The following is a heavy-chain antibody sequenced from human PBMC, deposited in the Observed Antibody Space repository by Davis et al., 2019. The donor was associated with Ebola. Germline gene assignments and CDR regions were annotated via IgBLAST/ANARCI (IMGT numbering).Heavy chain of an antibody. V-gene: IGHV1-46*01. Sequence: AASVKVSCKASGYTFTNYYMHWVRQAPGQGLEWMGIINPSGGSTSYAQKFQGRMTLTTDTPTSTAYMELESLRSDDTAVYYCARSTYDILIDFDFWGQGTQVTVSS. CDR3: ARSTYDILIDFDF. CDR1: GYTFTNYY. D-gene: IGHD3-9*01. CDR2: INPSGGST. J-gene: IGHJ4*02.